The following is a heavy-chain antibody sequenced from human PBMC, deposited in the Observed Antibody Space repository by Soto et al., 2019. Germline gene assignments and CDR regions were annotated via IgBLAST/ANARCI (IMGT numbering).Heavy chain of an antibody. Sequence: EVQLVETGGGLIQPGGSLRLSCAASGFTVSSNYMSWVRQAPGKGLEWVSVIYSGGSTYYADSVKSRFTISRDNSKNTLYLQMNSLRAEDTAVYYCARLLPFVDADAFDIWGQGTMVTVSS. CDR1: GFTVSSNY. J-gene: IGHJ3*02. CDR2: IYSGGST. D-gene: IGHD3-10*01. V-gene: IGHV3-53*02. CDR3: ARLLPFVDADAFDI.